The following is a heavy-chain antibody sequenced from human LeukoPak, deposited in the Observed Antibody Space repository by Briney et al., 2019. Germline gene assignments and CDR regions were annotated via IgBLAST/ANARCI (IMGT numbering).Heavy chain of an antibody. CDR1: GFTFSSYA. Sequence: GGSLRLSCAASGFTFSSYAMSWVRQAPGKGLERVSAISGSGGSTYYADSVKGRFTISRDNSKNTLYLQMNSLRAEDTAVYYCAKTMIVVVIRGYFDYWGQGTLVTVSS. V-gene: IGHV3-23*01. J-gene: IGHJ4*02. CDR3: AKTMIVVVIRGYFDY. D-gene: IGHD3-22*01. CDR2: ISGSGGST.